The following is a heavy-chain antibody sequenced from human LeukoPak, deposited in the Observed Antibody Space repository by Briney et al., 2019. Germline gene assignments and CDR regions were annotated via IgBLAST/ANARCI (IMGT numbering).Heavy chain of an antibody. Sequence: GSGPTLVNPTQTLTLTCTFSGFSRSTSAVGVGWIRQPPGKALGCLALIYWNDDKRYSPSRKGRLTITQATSKNQVVLTMTNMDPVDTATYYCAHRQSGAFDIWGQGKMVTVSS. V-gene: IGHV2-5*01. CDR3: AHRQSGAFDI. J-gene: IGHJ3*02. CDR1: GFSRSTSAVG. CDR2: IYWNDDK.